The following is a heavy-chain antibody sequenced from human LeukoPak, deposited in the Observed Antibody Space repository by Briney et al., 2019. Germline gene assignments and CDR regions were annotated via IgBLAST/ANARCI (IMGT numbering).Heavy chain of an antibody. D-gene: IGHD3-16*01. V-gene: IGHV1-3*01. CDR1: GYTFTSYA. Sequence: GASVKVSCKASGYTFTSYATHWVRQAPGQRLEWMGWINAGNGNTKYSQKFQGRVTITRDTSASTAYMELSSLRSEDTAVYYCASYDYVWGSYYTTPLDYWGQGTLVTVSS. CDR3: ASYDYVWGSYYTTPLDY. CDR2: INAGNGNT. J-gene: IGHJ4*02.